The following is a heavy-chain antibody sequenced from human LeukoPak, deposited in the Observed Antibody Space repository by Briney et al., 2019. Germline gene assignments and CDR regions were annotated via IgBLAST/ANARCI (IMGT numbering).Heavy chain of an antibody. D-gene: IGHD2-2*01. CDR2: IIGSGDHT. CDR1: GFIFSNYA. V-gene: IGHV3-23*01. Sequence: GGSLRLSCAASGFIFSNYAMSWVRQAPGKGLEWVSAIIGSGDHTYYADSVRGRFTISRDNSRNTLYLQMNSLRAEDTAVYYCAKDHTNWGQGTLVTVSS. J-gene: IGHJ4*02. CDR3: AKDHTN.